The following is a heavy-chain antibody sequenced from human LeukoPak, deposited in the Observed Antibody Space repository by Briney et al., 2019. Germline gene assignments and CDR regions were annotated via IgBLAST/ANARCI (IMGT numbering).Heavy chain of an antibody. CDR2: LNPSSGST. V-gene: IGHV1-46*01. Sequence: ASVKVSCKASGYTFTNYYMHWVRQAPGQGLEWMGILNPSSGSTAYAQKFQGRVTMTRDTSTSTVYMELSSLRSEDTAVYYCARGEATGWFDPWGQGTLVIVFS. D-gene: IGHD5-24*01. J-gene: IGHJ5*02. CDR3: ARGEATGWFDP. CDR1: GYTFTNYY.